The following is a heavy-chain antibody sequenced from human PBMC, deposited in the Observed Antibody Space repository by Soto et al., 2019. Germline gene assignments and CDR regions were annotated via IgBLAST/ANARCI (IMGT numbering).Heavy chain of an antibody. D-gene: IGHD1-26*01. Sequence: GGSLRLSCAASGFTFSSYWMHWVRQAPGKGLVWVSRINSDGSSTSYADSVKGRFTISRDNAKNTLYLQMNSLRAEDTAVYYCAGSLGVRYYYYGMDVWGQGTTVTVSS. CDR2: INSDGSST. CDR1: GFTFSSYW. J-gene: IGHJ6*02. CDR3: AGSLGVRYYYYGMDV. V-gene: IGHV3-74*01.